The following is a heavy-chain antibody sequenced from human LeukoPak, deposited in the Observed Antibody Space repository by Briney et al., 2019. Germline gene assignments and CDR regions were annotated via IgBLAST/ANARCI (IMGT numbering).Heavy chain of an antibody. CDR1: GFIIISYR. CDR2: IKQDGSEK. D-gene: IGHD5-24*01. V-gene: IGHV3-7*01. Sequence: GGSLRLSCAASGFIIISYRMSWVRQAPGKGLEWVANIKQDGSEKYYVDSVKGRFTISRDNAKNSLYLQMSSLRAEDTAVYYCARVRDGYKPPKLSSYYYMDVWGKGTTVTVSS. CDR3: ARVRDGYKPPKLSSYYYMDV. J-gene: IGHJ6*03.